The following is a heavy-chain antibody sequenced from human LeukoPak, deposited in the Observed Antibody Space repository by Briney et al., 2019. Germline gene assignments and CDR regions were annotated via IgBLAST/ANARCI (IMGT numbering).Heavy chain of an antibody. Sequence: GGSLRLSCAASGFTFSSYAMSWVRQAPGKGLEWVSAISGSGGSTYYADPVKGRFTISRDNSKNTLYLQMNSLRAEDTAVYYCAKDNQMGIAVAGDAFDIWGQGTMVTVSS. J-gene: IGHJ3*02. D-gene: IGHD6-19*01. CDR2: ISGSGGST. V-gene: IGHV3-23*01. CDR1: GFTFSSYA. CDR3: AKDNQMGIAVAGDAFDI.